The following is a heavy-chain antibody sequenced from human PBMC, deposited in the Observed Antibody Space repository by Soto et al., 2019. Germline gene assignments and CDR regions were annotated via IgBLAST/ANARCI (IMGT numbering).Heavy chain of an antibody. Sequence: SETLSLTCTVSGGSISSSSYYWGWIRQPPGKGLEWIGSIYYSGSTYYNPSLKSRVTISVDTSKNQFSLKLSSVTAADTAVYYCARLRPGYSSSWYYFDYGMDVWGQGTTVTVSS. CDR2: IYYSGST. J-gene: IGHJ6*02. CDR1: GGSISSSSYY. CDR3: ARLRPGYSSSWYYFDYGMDV. V-gene: IGHV4-39*01. D-gene: IGHD6-13*01.